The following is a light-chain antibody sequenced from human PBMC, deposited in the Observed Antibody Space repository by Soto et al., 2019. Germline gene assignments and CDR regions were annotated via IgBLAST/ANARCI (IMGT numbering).Light chain of an antibody. J-gene: IGKJ4*01. CDR1: QSVRSW. CDR2: DAS. CDR3: QQYDNYPLT. V-gene: IGKV1-5*01. Sequence: DIQMTQSHATLSASLGEGVHIXQWASQSVRSWLAWYQQKPGTAPKLLIFDASRLESGVPSRFSVSATGTEFTLTSSSQHPDDFATYYCQQYDNYPLTFGGGTKVDIK.